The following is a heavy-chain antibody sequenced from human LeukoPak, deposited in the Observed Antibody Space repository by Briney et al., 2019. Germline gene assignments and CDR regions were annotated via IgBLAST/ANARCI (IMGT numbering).Heavy chain of an antibody. J-gene: IGHJ4*02. CDR2: IYTGGST. CDR1: GCSISSGSYY. CDR3: ARSGYSYGYYFDY. Sequence: SETLSLTCTVSGCSISSGSYYWSWIRQPAGKGLEWIGRIYTGGSTNYNPSLKSRVTISVDTSKNQFSLKLSSVTAADTAVYYCARSGYSYGYYFDYWGQGTLVTVSS. V-gene: IGHV4-61*02. D-gene: IGHD5-18*01.